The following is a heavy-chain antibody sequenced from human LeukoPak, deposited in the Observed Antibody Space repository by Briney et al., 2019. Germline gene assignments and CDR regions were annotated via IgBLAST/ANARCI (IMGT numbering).Heavy chain of an antibody. J-gene: IGHJ4*02. CDR3: AKDRLRGAYFDY. CDR1: GFTFSSYG. D-gene: IGHD5-12*01. V-gene: IGHV3-30*18. Sequence: PGRSLRLSCAASGFTFSSYGMHWVRQAPGKGLKWVAVISYDGSNKYYADSVKGRFTISRDNSKNTLYLQMNSLRAEDTAVYYCAKDRLRGAYFDYWGQGTLVTVSS. CDR2: ISYDGSNK.